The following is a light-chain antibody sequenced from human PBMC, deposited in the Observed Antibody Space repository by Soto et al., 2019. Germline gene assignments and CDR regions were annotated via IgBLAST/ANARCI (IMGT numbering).Light chain of an antibody. V-gene: IGLV1-47*01. CDR1: SSNIGSNY. CDR2: RNN. Sequence: QSVQTQPPSASGTPGQRLTISCSGSSSNIGSNYVYWYQQLPGTAPKLLIYRNNQRPSGVPDRFSGSKSGTSASLAISGLRSEDEADYYCAAWDDSLSGYVFGTGTKVTVL. CDR3: AAWDDSLSGYV. J-gene: IGLJ1*01.